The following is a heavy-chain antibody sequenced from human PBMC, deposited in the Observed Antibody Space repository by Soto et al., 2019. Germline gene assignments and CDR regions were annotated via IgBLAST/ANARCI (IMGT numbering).Heavy chain of an antibody. Sequence: QVQLQESGPGLVKPSETLSLTCTVSGGSISSYYWSWIRQPPGKGLEWIGYIYYSGSTNYNPSLKRQGTISVDTSRNQLSLTLRSGTAADTAVYYCASGVWFGELWSWFDPWGQGTLVTVSS. D-gene: IGHD3-10*01. CDR3: ASGVWFGELWSWFDP. J-gene: IGHJ5*02. V-gene: IGHV4-59*08. CDR1: GGSISSYY. CDR2: IYYSGST.